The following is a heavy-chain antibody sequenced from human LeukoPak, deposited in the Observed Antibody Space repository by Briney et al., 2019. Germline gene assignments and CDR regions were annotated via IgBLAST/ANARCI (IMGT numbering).Heavy chain of an antibody. J-gene: IGHJ5*02. Sequence: QSGGSLRLSCAASGFTFSSYWMSWVRQAPGKGLEWLANIKEDGSEKYYVDSVKGRFTISRDNAKSSLYLQMKSLRAEDTAVYYCARAVASNWFDPWGQGTLVTVSS. D-gene: IGHD6-19*01. V-gene: IGHV3-7*01. CDR1: GFTFSSYW. CDR3: ARAVASNWFDP. CDR2: IKEDGSEK.